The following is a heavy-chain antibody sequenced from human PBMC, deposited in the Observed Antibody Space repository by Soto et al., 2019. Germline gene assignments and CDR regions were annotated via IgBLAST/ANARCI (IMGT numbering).Heavy chain of an antibody. Sequence: QVQLVESGGGVVQPGRSLRLSCAASGFTFSSYGMHWVRQAPGKGLEWVAVIWYDGSNKYYADSVKGRFTISRDNSKNTLYLQMNSLRAEDTAVYYCARDGYGSGSYYIDYWRQGTLVTVSS. CDR3: ARDGYGSGSYYIDY. D-gene: IGHD3-10*01. CDR2: IWYDGSNK. CDR1: GFTFSSYG. J-gene: IGHJ4*02. V-gene: IGHV3-33*01.